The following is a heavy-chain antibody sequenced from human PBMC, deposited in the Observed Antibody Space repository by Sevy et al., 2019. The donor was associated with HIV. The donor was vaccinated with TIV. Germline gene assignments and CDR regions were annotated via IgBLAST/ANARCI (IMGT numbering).Heavy chain of an antibody. J-gene: IGHJ6*02. D-gene: IGHD1-26*01. V-gene: IGHV3-49*04. Sequence: GGSLRLSCTASGFTFGGYTMSWVRQAPGKGLEWVAFIRGKPYGGTTEYAASVKGRFTISRDDSKSIAYLQMNSLNTEDTAVYYCTRAEGAADWGMDVWGQGTTVTVSS. CDR2: IRGKPYGGTT. CDR3: TRAEGAADWGMDV. CDR1: GFTFGGYT.